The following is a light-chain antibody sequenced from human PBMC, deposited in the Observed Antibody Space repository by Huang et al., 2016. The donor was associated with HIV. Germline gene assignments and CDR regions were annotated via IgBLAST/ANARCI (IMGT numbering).Light chain of an antibody. J-gene: IGKJ5*01. CDR3: QHYNGYPLT. Sequence: DIQMTQSPSSLSASVGDSVTITCQASQDINNYLNWYQHRPGRAPKLLIYDVSILDTGVPSRFSGSGSGTDFTFTISSLQPEDVATYYCQHYNGYPLTFGQGTR. CDR1: QDINNY. V-gene: IGKV1-33*01. CDR2: DVS.